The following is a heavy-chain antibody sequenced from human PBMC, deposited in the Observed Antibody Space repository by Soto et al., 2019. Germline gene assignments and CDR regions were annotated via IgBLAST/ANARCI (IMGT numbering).Heavy chain of an antibody. V-gene: IGHV4-31*03. D-gene: IGHD2-8*02. CDR2: IYYTGST. J-gene: IGHJ5*02. CDR1: GGSISTDIYY. Sequence: SETLSLTCTVSGGSISTDIYYWNWIRQHPGKGLEWIGYIYYTGSTYYNPSLKSRVTVSVDTSKNQFSLKLSSVTAADTGMYYCARASLVGRSSPNANWFDPWGQGTLVTVS. CDR3: ARASLVGRSSPNANWFDP.